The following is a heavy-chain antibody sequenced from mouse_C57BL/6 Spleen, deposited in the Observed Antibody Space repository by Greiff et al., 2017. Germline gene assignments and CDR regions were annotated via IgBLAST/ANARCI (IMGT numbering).Heavy chain of an antibody. V-gene: IGHV2-9-1*01. Sequence: VQLVESGPGLVAPSQSLSITCTVSGFSLTSYAISWVRQPPGKGLEWLGVIWTGGGTTYNAAPKSRLSISKDNSKSQVFLKMNSLQTDDTARYYCARFYYDYDAMDYWGQGTSVTVSS. CDR2: IWTGGGT. CDR1: GFSLTSYA. CDR3: ARFYYDYDAMDY. J-gene: IGHJ4*01. D-gene: IGHD2-1*01.